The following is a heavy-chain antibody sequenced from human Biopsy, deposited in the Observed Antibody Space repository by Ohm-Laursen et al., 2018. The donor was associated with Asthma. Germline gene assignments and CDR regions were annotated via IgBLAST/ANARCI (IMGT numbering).Heavy chain of an antibody. J-gene: IGHJ2*01. CDR1: GGSVSSGSYY. CDR2: ISYSGST. CDR3: ARVPTTLRYFDL. Sequence: SETLSLTCTVSGGSVSSGSYYWSWIRQPPGKGLAWVSYISYSGSTDYNPSLKSRLTISMDTSKNQFSLKLSSVTAADTAVYYCARVPTTLRYFDLWGRGPLVTVSS. D-gene: IGHD2-15*01. V-gene: IGHV4-61*01.